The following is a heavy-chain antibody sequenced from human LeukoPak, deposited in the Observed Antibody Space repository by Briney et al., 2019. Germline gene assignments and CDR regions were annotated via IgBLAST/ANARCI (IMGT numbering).Heavy chain of an antibody. CDR1: GYTFTGYY. Sequence: AASVKVSCKASGYTFTGYYMHWVRQAPGQGLEWMGRINPNSGGTNYAQKFQGRVTMTRDTSISPAYMELSRLRSDDTAVYYCARVLSYEWQDYWGQRTLVTVSS. V-gene: IGHV1-2*06. D-gene: IGHD3-22*01. J-gene: IGHJ4*02. CDR3: ARVLSYEWQDY. CDR2: INPNSGGT.